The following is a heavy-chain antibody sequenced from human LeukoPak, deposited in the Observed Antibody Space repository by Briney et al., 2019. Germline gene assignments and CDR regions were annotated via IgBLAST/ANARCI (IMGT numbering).Heavy chain of an antibody. CDR3: AEGVVSIAVAGLGYFDY. Sequence: GGSLRLSCTASGFTFSSYGMHWVRQAPGKGLEWVAFISYDGSNKYYGDSVKGRFTISRDNSKNTLYLQMNSLRAEDTAVYYCAEGVVSIAVAGLGYFDYWGQGTLVTVSS. V-gene: IGHV3-30*18. D-gene: IGHD6-13*01. CDR2: ISYDGSNK. J-gene: IGHJ4*02. CDR1: GFTFSSYG.